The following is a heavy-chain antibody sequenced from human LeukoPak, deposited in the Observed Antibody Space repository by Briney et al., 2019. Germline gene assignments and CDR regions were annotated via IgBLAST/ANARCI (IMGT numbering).Heavy chain of an antibody. V-gene: IGHV4-59*01. J-gene: IGHJ4*02. D-gene: IGHD2-15*01. CDR3: ARLLAGCPGGRCRAHFDY. CDR1: GDSINSNY. Sequence: PETLSLTCSVSGDSINSNYWSWMRQPPGKGLEWIGYIYYGGSTNYNPSLKSRVSMSVDTSKNQFSLNLSSVTAADTAVYHCARLLAGCPGGRCRAHFDYWGLGTLVTVSS. CDR2: IYYGGST.